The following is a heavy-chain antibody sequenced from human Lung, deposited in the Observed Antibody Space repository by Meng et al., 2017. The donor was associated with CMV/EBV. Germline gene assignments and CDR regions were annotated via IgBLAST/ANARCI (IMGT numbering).Heavy chain of an antibody. D-gene: IGHD4-11*01. J-gene: IGHJ4*02. V-gene: IGHV3-11*04. CDR2: ISSSGSTI. CDR3: ARERYSNYGLDY. Sequence: LSLXCAASGFTFSDYYMSWIRQAPGKGLEWVSYISSSGSTIYYADSVKGRFTVSRDNAKNSLYLQMNSLRAEDTAVYYCARERYSNYGLDYWGQGTLVTVSS. CDR1: GFTFSDYY.